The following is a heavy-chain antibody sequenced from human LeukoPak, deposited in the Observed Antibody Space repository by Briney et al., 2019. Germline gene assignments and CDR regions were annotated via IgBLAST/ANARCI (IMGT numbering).Heavy chain of an antibody. CDR1: GFTFSMYW. J-gene: IGHJ4*02. Sequence: GGSLRLSCAASGFTFSMYWVHWGRQAPGKGLVWVSSINSDGSSTSYADSVKGRFTISRDNAKNTLYLQMNTLRAEDTAVYYCASLDYWGQGTPVTVSS. CDR2: INSDGSST. V-gene: IGHV3-74*01. CDR3: ASLDY.